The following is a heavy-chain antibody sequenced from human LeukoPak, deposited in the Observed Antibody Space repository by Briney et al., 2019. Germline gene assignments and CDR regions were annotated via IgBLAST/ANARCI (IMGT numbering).Heavy chain of an antibody. CDR2: ISSGTGYI. D-gene: IGHD2-2*01. J-gene: IGHJ4*02. V-gene: IGHV3-21*01. CDR1: GFTFSTYA. Sequence: GGSLRLSCAASGFTFSTYAFSWFRQAPGKGLEWVSSISSGTGYIYYADSVKGRFTISRDNAKTSLYLQMNSLRAEDTATYYCARATRWFDYWGQGTLVTVSA. CDR3: ARATRWFDY.